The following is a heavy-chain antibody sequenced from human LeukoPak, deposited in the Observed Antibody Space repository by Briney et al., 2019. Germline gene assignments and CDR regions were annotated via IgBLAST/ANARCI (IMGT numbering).Heavy chain of an antibody. CDR1: GVPFSGYY. Sequence: SETLSLTCAVYGVPFSGYYWSWIRQPPGKGLEWIGEINHSGSTYYNPSLTSRITISVDTSKNQFSLKVNSVTAADTAVYYCVRLGSASWFFDYWGQGTLVTVSS. D-gene: IGHD6-13*01. V-gene: IGHV4-34*01. CDR2: INHSGST. J-gene: IGHJ4*02. CDR3: VRLGSASWFFDY.